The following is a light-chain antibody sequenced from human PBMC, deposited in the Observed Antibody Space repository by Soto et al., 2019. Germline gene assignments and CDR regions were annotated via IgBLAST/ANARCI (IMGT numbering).Light chain of an antibody. CDR2: GSN. Sequence: QSVLTQPPSASGTPGQRVTISCSGSNSNIGRNTVNWYQQLPGAAPNLLIYGSNQRPSGVPDRFSGSKSGTSASLAISGLQSEDEADYYCAAWDESPNVPVFGGGTKLTVL. V-gene: IGLV1-44*01. CDR3: AAWDESPNVPV. J-gene: IGLJ3*02. CDR1: NSNIGRNT.